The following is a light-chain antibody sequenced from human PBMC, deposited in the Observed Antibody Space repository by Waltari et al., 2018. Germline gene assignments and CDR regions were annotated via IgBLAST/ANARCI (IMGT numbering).Light chain of an antibody. CDR1: SGHSSNV. J-gene: IGLJ3*02. CDR2: VNSDGSH. V-gene: IGLV4-69*01. CDR3: QTGGHGTWV. Sequence: QLVLTQSPSASASLGASVKLTCTLSSGHSSNVIAWLQQQPEKGPRYWMKVNSDGSHSKWDGIPDRFSGSTAGAERYLTIASVQPGDEADYYCQTGGHGTWVFGGGTKLTVL.